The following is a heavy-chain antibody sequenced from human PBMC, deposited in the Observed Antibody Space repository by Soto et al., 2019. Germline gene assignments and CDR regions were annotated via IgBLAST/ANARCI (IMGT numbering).Heavy chain of an antibody. CDR3: ARDAVDTAMVVYYGMGV. J-gene: IGHJ6*02. Sequence: QVQLVQSGAEVKKPGSSVKVSCKASGGTFSSYAISWVRQAPGQGLEWMGGIIPIFGTANYAQKFQGRVTITADESTSTAYMELSSLRSEDTAVYYCARDAVDTAMVVYYGMGVWGQGTTVTVSS. D-gene: IGHD5-18*01. CDR2: IIPIFGTA. V-gene: IGHV1-69*01. CDR1: GGTFSSYA.